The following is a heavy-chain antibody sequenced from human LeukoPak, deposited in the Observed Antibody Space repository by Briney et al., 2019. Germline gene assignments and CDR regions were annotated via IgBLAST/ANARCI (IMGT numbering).Heavy chain of an antibody. CDR2: ISGSGGST. D-gene: IGHD2-2*01. CDR3: AKDAPVNIVVVPAANS. Sequence: GGSLRLSCAASGFTFSSYAMSWVRQAPGKGLEGGSAISGSGGSTYYADSVKGRFTISRDNSKNTLYLQMNSLRAEDTAVYYCAKDAPVNIVVVPAANSWGQGTLVTVSS. CDR1: GFTFSSYA. J-gene: IGHJ4*02. V-gene: IGHV3-23*01.